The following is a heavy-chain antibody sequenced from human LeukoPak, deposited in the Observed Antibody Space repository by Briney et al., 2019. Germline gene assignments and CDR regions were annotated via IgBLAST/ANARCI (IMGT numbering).Heavy chain of an antibody. D-gene: IGHD3-10*01. CDR1: GASISSGSYY. V-gene: IGHV4-61*02. J-gene: IGHJ6*03. CDR3: ARAKFGYYYDSGSYYYHYMDV. CDR2: IYTSGST. Sequence: SQTLSLTCTVSGASISSGSYYWSWIRQPAGKGLEWIGRIYTSGSTNYSPSLKTRVTISVDRSKNQFSLKLSSVTAADTAVYYCARAKFGYYYDSGSYYYHYMDVWGKGTTVTISS.